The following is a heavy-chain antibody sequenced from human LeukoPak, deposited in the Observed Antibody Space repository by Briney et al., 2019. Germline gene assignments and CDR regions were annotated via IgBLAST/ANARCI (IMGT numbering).Heavy chain of an antibody. D-gene: IGHD6-19*01. Sequence: PGGSLRLSCAASGFTFSSYAMSWVRQAPGKGLEWVSAISGSGGSTYYADSVKGRFTISRDNSKNTLYLQMNSLRAEDTAVYHCAKDPSFIAVAPTLDYWGQGTLVTVSS. J-gene: IGHJ4*02. CDR1: GFTFSSYA. CDR2: ISGSGGST. V-gene: IGHV3-23*01. CDR3: AKDPSFIAVAPTLDY.